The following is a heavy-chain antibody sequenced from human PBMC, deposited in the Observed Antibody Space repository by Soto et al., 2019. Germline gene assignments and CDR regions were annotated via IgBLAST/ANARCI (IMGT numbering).Heavy chain of an antibody. CDR1: GFTFSSYA. CDR2: ISYDGTNK. V-gene: IGHV3-30-3*01. CDR3: ARDPKTTGGQHWAFNYFDS. D-gene: IGHD2-8*02. J-gene: IGHJ4*02. Sequence: QVQLVESGGGVVQPGRSLRLSCAASGFTFSSYAMHWVRQAPGKGLEWVAVISYDGTNKFYADSVKGRFTISRDNSKSTLYLHVDSLRPEDAAVYYCARDPKTTGGQHWAFNYFDSWGQGTLVTVSS.